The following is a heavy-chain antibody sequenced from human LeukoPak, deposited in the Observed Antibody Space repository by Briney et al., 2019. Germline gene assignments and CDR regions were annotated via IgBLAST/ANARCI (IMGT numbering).Heavy chain of an antibody. V-gene: IGHV4-39*01. J-gene: IGHJ4*02. Sequence: PSETLSLTCTVSGASISSSSYSWGWIRQPPGKGLECIGTFYYSGSTHHNPSLKSRVTISVDTSKNQFSLILHSVIAADTAVYYCARMTTVTSFDYWGQGILVTVSS. CDR3: ARMTTVTSFDY. CDR1: GASISSSSYS. CDR2: FYYSGST. D-gene: IGHD4-17*01.